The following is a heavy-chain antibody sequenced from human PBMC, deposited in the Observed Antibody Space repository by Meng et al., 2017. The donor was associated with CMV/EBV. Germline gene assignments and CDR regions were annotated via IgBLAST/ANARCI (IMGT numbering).Heavy chain of an antibody. CDR3: ARDVDDYGDGWYFDL. J-gene: IGHJ2*01. CDR2: ITPIFGTA. D-gene: IGHD4-17*01. V-gene: IGHV1-69*12. CDR1: GGTFNSYA. Sequence: VQLGPSGAEVKKPGSSGKVSCKASGGTFNSYAISWVRQAPGQGLEWMGGITPIFGTANYAQKFQGRVTITADESTSTAYMELSSLRSEDTAVYYCARDVDDYGDGWYFDLWGRGTLVTVSS.